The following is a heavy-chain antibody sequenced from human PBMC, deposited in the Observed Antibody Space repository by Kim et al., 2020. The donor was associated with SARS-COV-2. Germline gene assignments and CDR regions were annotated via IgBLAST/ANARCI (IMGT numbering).Heavy chain of an antibody. Sequence: GGSLRLSCAASGFTFSSYAMSWVRQAPGKGLEWVSAISGSGGSTYYADSVKGRFTISRDNSKNTLYLQMNSLRAEDTAVYYCATPPLYCSGGSCYFEYFQHWGQGTLVTVSS. CDR3: ATPPLYCSGGSCYFEYFQH. CDR1: GFTFSSYA. D-gene: IGHD2-15*01. J-gene: IGHJ1*01. V-gene: IGHV3-23*01. CDR2: ISGSGGST.